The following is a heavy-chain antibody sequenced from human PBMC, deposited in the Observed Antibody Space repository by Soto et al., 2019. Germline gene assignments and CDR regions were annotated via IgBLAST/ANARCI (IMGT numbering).Heavy chain of an antibody. J-gene: IGHJ4*02. V-gene: IGHV1-2*02. CDR2: INPNSGGT. D-gene: IGHD6-19*01. CDR3: ASAAVTGTAGLDF. Sequence: ASVKVSCKASGYTFSGFYMHWLRQAAGQGLEWVGWINPNSGGTKSAEKFQGRVTMTRDTSISTAYMELSRLTSADTAVYYCASAAVTGTAGLDFWGQGTQVTVSS. CDR1: GYTFSGFY.